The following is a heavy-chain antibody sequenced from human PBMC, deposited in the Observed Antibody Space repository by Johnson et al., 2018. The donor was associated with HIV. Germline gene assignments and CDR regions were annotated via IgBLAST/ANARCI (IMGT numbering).Heavy chain of an antibody. J-gene: IGHJ3*02. V-gene: IGHV3-30*02. Sequence: QVQLVESGGGVVQPGGSLRLSCAASGFTFSSYGMHWVRQAPGKGLEWVAFIRYDGSNKYYADSVKGRFTISRDNSKNTLYLQMNSLRAEDTAVYYSAKDLTYYYGSGSFYDAFDIWGQGTMVTVSS. CDR2: IRYDGSNK. CDR1: GFTFSSYG. CDR3: AKDLTYYYGSGSFYDAFDI. D-gene: IGHD3-10*01.